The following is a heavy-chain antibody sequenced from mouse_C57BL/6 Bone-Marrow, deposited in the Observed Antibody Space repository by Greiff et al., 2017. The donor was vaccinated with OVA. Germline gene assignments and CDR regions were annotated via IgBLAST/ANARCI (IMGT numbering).Heavy chain of an antibody. J-gene: IGHJ4*01. V-gene: IGHV1-18*01. CDR2: INPNNGGT. D-gene: IGHD1-1*01. Sequence: EVQLQQSGPELVKPGASVKIPCKASGYTFTDYNMDWVKQSHGKSLEWIGDINPNNGGTIYNQKFKGKATLTVDKSSSTAYMELRSLTSEDTAVYYCARRGITTVAHAMDYWGQGTSVTVSS. CDR3: ARRGITTVAHAMDY. CDR1: GYTFTDYN.